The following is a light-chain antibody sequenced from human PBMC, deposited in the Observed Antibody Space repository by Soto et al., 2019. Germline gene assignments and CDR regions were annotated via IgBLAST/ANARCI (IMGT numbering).Light chain of an antibody. CDR2: DAS. J-gene: IGKJ4*01. Sequence: DIQMTQSPSSLSASVGDRVTITCRASQAIRNYLNWYQQKPGKAPKLLIYDASILEAGVPSRFSASGSGTDFTFMISSLQPEDIGTYYCQQFEYVPLTFGGGTKLEIK. CDR3: QQFEYVPLT. CDR1: QAIRNY. V-gene: IGKV1-33*01.